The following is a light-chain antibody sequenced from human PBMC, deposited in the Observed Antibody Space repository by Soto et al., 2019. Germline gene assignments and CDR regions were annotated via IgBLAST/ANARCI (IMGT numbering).Light chain of an antibody. V-gene: IGKV3-11*01. CDR3: QQRRNLPYT. CDR2: DTT. Sequence: ETLLTQSPGTLSLSPGERATLSCRASQSVSNYLAWFQQKPGQAPRLLIFDTTNRAPGTPARFSGSGSVTDFTLTISSLEPEDFAVYHCQQRRNLPYTFGQGTKLEIK. J-gene: IGKJ2*01. CDR1: QSVSNY.